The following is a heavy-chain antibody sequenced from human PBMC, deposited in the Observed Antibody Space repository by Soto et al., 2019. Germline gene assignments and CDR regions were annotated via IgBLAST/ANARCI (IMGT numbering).Heavy chain of an antibody. Sequence: QVQLVQSGAEVKKPGASVKVSCKASGYTFTTYGITWVRQAPGQGLECMGWISAYSGNTNYAQKLQGRLTVTTDTSTNTAYMDLRSLISDDTAVYYCARVVKAGDYGDYGRYYFDYWGHGTLVTVSS. J-gene: IGHJ4*01. CDR3: ARVVKAGDYGDYGRYYFDY. CDR2: ISAYSGNT. CDR1: GYTFTTYG. V-gene: IGHV1-18*04. D-gene: IGHD4-17*01.